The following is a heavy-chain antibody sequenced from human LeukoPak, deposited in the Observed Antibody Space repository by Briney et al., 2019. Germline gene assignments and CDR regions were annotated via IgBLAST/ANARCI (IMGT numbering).Heavy chain of an antibody. D-gene: IGHD3-10*02. Sequence: GASVKVSCKASGYTFTSYDINWVRQATGQGLEWMGWMNPNSGNTGYAQKFQGRVTMTRNTSISTAYMELSSLRSEDTAVYYCARRTFIMLPYYYYYMDVWGKGTTVTVSS. CDR1: GYTFTSYD. CDR3: ARRTFIMLPYYYYYMDV. V-gene: IGHV1-8*01. J-gene: IGHJ6*03. CDR2: MNPNSGNT.